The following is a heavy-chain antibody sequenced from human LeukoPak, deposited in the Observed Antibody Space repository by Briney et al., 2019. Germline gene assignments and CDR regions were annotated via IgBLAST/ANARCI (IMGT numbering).Heavy chain of an antibody. CDR1: GGSISSSSYY. CDR3: ARVKMREYYFDY. CDR2: IFYTGST. J-gene: IGHJ4*02. Sequence: SETLSLTCTVSGGSISSSSYYWGWIRQPPGKGLDWIGSIFYTGSTYYNPSLKSRVSISVDTSKNQFSLKLSSVTAADTAVYYCARVKMREYYFDYWGQGTLVTVSS. V-gene: IGHV4-39*07. D-gene: IGHD5-24*01.